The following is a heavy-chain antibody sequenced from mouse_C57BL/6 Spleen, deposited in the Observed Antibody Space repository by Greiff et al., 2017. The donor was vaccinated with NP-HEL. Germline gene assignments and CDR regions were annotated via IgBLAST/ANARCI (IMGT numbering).Heavy chain of an antibody. CDR1: GYAFSSSW. Sequence: VKLQESGPELVKPGASVKISCKASGYAFSSSWMNWVKQRPGQGLEWIGRIYPGDGDTNYNGKFKGKATLTADKSSSTAYMQLSSLTSEDSAVYFCAEIYDGYPAWFAYWGQGTLVTVSA. V-gene: IGHV1-82*01. CDR3: AEIYDGYPAWFAY. D-gene: IGHD2-3*01. J-gene: IGHJ3*01. CDR2: IYPGDGDT.